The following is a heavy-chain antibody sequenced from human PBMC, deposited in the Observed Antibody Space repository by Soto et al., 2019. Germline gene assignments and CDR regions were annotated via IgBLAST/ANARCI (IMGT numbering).Heavy chain of an antibody. CDR1: GGSVSSGGYY. Sequence: QLQLQESGPGLVKPSKTLSLICNFSGGSVSSGGYYWAWIRQPPGKGLEWIASIHYSGISYYNPSLKSKLLISLDTSKNQFSLNLNSVTAADTAVYYCARGNWNFDSWGQGTLVTVSS. J-gene: IGHJ4*02. D-gene: IGHD3-3*01. CDR2: IHYSGIS. V-gene: IGHV4-39*01. CDR3: ARGNWNFDS.